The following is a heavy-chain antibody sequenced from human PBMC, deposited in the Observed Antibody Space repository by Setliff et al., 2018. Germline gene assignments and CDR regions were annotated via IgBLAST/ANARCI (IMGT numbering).Heavy chain of an antibody. CDR1: GGSIIDSHYY. J-gene: IGHJ3*01. D-gene: IGHD5-12*01. Sequence: ASETLSLTCTVSGGSIIDSHYYWGWFRQPPGMRPEWIGTVYYSGSIYYKPSLKSRVTLFVDTSKDQFSLRLTSMTAADTAVYYCARQVEMATIAFDVWGQGTMVTVSS. CDR3: ARQVEMATIAFDV. CDR2: VYYSGSI. V-gene: IGHV4-39*01.